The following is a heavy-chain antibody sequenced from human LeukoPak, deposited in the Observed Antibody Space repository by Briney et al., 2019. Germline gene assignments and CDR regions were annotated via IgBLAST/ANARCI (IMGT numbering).Heavy chain of an antibody. CDR1: GFTFSNYG. V-gene: IGHV3-33*01. Sequence: GGSLRLSCAASGFTFSNYGMHWVRQAPGKGLEWVAVIWYDGSNKYYADSVKGQFTISRDNSKNTLSLQMNSLRAEDTAVYYCARGFDFWSDSSSRYYYYGMDVCGQGTTVTVSS. CDR2: IWYDGSNK. J-gene: IGHJ6*02. D-gene: IGHD3-3*01. CDR3: ARGFDFWSDSSSRYYYYGMDV.